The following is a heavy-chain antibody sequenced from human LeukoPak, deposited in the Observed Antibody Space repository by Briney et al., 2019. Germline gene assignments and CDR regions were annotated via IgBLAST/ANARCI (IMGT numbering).Heavy chain of an antibody. CDR1: AFTFTSYA. CDR2: IRSMGGNT. J-gene: IGHJ4*02. V-gene: IGHV3-64D*06. Sequence: QSGRSRRLSCSASAFTFTSYAMHWVRQAPGKGLEYVSAIRSMGGNTYYADSVKGRFTISRDNSKNTLYLQMSSLRAEDTAVYYCVKSQFGEPYFDYWGQGTLVTVSS. CDR3: VKSQFGEPYFDY. D-gene: IGHD3-10*01.